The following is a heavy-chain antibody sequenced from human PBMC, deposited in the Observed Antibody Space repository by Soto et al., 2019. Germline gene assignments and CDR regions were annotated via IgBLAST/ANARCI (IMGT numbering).Heavy chain of an antibody. CDR2: INAGNGNT. V-gene: IGHV1-3*01. CDR3: AREIHGPFYYYYGMDV. J-gene: IGHJ6*02. Sequence: ASVKVSCKASGYTFTSYAMHWVRQAPGQSLEWMGWINAGNGNTKYSQKFQGRVTITRDTSASTAYMELSSLRSEDTAVYYCAREIHGPFYYYYGMDVWGQGTTVTVS. CDR1: GYTFTSYA.